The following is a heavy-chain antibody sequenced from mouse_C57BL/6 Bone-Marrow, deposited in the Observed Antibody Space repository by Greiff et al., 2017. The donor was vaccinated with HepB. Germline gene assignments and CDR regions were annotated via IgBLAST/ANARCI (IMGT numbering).Heavy chain of an antibody. CDR1: GYTFTSYW. Sequence: QVQLQQSGAELVKPGASVKMSCKASGYTFTSYWITWVKQRPGQGLEWIGDIYPGSGSTNYNEKFKSKATLTVDTSTSRAYMQLSSLTSEDSAVYYCARWGKFDYDMDYWGQGTAVTVSS. V-gene: IGHV1-55*01. CDR3: ARWGKFDYDMDY. D-gene: IGHD1-3*01. J-gene: IGHJ4*01. CDR2: IYPGSGST.